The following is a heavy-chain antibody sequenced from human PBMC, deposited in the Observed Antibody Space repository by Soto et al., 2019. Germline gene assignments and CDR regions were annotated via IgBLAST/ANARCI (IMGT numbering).Heavy chain of an antibody. CDR2: IYPSDSDT. Sequence: GECLKISCKXSVYSFTSYWIVWVLQIPVKVLDCMVIIYPSDSDTRYSPSFQGQVTISADRSINTAYLQWSSLKASDTAMYFCARRSGDRSRSYVLEVWGKGTRVTVSS. V-gene: IGHV5-51*01. D-gene: IGHD3-10*01. CDR1: VYSFTSYW. CDR3: ARRSGDRSRSYVLEV. J-gene: IGHJ6*04.